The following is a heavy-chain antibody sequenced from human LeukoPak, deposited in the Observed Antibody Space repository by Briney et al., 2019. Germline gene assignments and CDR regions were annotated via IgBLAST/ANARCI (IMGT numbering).Heavy chain of an antibody. CDR1: GGTFSSYA. D-gene: IGHD5-18*01. J-gene: IGHJ4*02. CDR3: ARDTGDTARGIYFDY. V-gene: IGHV1-69*13. CDR2: IIPIFGTA. Sequence: WASVKVSCKASGGTFSSYAISWVRQAPGQGLEWMGGIIPIFGTANYAQKFQGRVTITADESTSTAYMELSSLRSEDTAVYYCARDTGDTARGIYFDYWGQGTLVTVSS.